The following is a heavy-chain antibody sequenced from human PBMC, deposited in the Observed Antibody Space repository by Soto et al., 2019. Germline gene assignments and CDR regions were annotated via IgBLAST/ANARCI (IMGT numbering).Heavy chain of an antibody. D-gene: IGHD3-9*01. V-gene: IGHV4-39*01. Sequence: SETLSLTCTVSGGSISSSSYYWGWIRQPPGKGLEWIGSIYYSGSTYYNPSLKSRVTISVDTSKNQFSLKLSSVTAADTAVYYCARLRADILTGYYYYYGMDVWGQGTTVTVSS. CDR2: IYYSGST. CDR3: ARLRADILTGYYYYYGMDV. CDR1: GGSISSSSYY. J-gene: IGHJ6*02.